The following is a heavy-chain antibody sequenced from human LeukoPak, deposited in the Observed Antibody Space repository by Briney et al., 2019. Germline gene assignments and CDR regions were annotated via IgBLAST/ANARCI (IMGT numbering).Heavy chain of an antibody. Sequence: GSLRLSCAASGFTVSSNYMSWVRQAPGKGLEWVSVIYSGGSTYYADSVKGRFTISRHNSKNTLYLQMNSLRAEDTAVYYCARSGPSGHGDAFDIWGQGTMVTVSS. J-gene: IGHJ3*02. V-gene: IGHV3-53*04. D-gene: IGHD1-14*01. CDR1: GFTVSSNY. CDR2: IYSGGST. CDR3: ARSGPSGHGDAFDI.